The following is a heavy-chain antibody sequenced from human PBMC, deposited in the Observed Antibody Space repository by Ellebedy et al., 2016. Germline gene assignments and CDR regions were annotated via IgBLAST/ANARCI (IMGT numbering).Heavy chain of an antibody. J-gene: IGHJ4*02. CDR1: GYTFTDFY. Sequence: ASVKVSXXASGYTFTDFYMHWVRQAPGQGLEWMGWINPNSGGTNYAQKFQGRVTMTRDTSISTAYMELSRLRSDDTAVYYCALGIVGAYFDYWGQGTLVTVSS. D-gene: IGHD1-26*01. CDR3: ALGIVGAYFDY. CDR2: INPNSGGT. V-gene: IGHV1-2*02.